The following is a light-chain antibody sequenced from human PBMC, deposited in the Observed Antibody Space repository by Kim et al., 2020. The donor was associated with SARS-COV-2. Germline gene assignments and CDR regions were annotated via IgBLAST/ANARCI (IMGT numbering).Light chain of an antibody. J-gene: IGKJ2*01. Sequence: SASVGDRVTITCRARQGISTWLAWYQQKPGNAPKSLFFAASSLQSVVPSMLSGSGSGTDFTLTSSSLQPEDFATYYCQQYSTYPYTFGQGTKREI. CDR3: QQYSTYPYT. CDR1: QGISTW. V-gene: IGKV1D-16*02. CDR2: AAS.